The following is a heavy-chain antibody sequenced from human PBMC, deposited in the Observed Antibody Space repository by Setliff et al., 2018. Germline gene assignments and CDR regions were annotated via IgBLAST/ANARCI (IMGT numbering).Heavy chain of an antibody. D-gene: IGHD2-21*01. V-gene: IGHV4-61*02. CDR2: IYTSGTT. CDR1: GASIGSGSHY. CDR3: AREYVVISFVRNTHSHYGMDV. J-gene: IGHJ6*02. Sequence: SETLSLTCAVSGASIGSGSHYWSWIRQPAGRGLEWIGRIYTSGTTNYSPSLKSRVSISSDTSKNVISLKLNSVTAADTAVYFCAREYVVISFVRNTHSHYGMDVWGQGTTVTVSS.